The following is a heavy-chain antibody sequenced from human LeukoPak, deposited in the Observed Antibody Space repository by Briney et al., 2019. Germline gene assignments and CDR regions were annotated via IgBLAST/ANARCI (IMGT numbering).Heavy chain of an antibody. D-gene: IGHD6-6*01. J-gene: IGHJ4*02. CDR1: GFTFRSYA. Sequence: PGGSLRLSCSASGFTFRSYAMAWVRQAPGTGLGCVSAISNSGRNTYYADSVKGRFTISRDNSKNTLYLEMNSLRAEDTAVYYCSNWVEGARPSLDYWGQGALVTVSS. V-gene: IGHV3-23*01. CDR2: ISNSGRNT. CDR3: SNWVEGARPSLDY.